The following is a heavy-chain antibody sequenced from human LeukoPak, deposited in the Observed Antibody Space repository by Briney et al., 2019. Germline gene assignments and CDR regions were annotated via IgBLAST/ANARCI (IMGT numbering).Heavy chain of an antibody. D-gene: IGHD2-21*01. V-gene: IGHV3-23*01. CDR1: GFTFSSYA. CDR3: ATLPWRSAIPVDY. Sequence: GGSLRLSCAASGFTFSSYAMSWVRQAPGKGLEWVSSIGTSGDCTYSADSVKGRFTISRDNSKNTLYLQMNSLRAEDTAVYYCATLPWRSAIPVDYWGQGTLVTVSS. J-gene: IGHJ4*02. CDR2: IGTSGDCT.